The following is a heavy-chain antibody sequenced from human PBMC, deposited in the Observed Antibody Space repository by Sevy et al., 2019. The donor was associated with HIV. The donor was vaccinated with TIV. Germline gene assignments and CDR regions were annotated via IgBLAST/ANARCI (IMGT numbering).Heavy chain of an antibody. V-gene: IGHV3-48*03. D-gene: IGHD7-27*01. Sequence: GGSLRLSCAASGFTFSSYEMNWVRQAPGKGLEWVSYISSSGSTIYYAASVKGRFTISRDNAKNSLYLQMNSLRAEDTAVYYCARGKANLLPYYYYGMDVWGQGTTVTVSS. J-gene: IGHJ6*02. CDR3: ARGKANLLPYYYYGMDV. CDR2: ISSSGSTI. CDR1: GFTFSSYE.